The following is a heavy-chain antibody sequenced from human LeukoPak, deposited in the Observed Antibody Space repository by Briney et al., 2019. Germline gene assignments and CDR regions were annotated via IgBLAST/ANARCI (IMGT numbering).Heavy chain of an antibody. CDR1: GASISSGDYY. V-gene: IGHV4-30-4*01. D-gene: IGHD2-8*01. J-gene: IGHJ6*02. CDR2: IYYSGST. Sequence: PSETLSLTCTVSGASISSGDYYWSWIRQPPGKGLEWIGYIYYSGSTYYNPSLKSRVTISVDTSTNQFSLKLSSVTAADTAVYYCARGYIVPLGGLWGQGTTVTVSS. CDR3: ARGYIVPLGGL.